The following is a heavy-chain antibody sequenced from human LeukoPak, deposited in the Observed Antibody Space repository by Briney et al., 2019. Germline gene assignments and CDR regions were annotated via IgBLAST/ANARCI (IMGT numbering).Heavy chain of an antibody. D-gene: IGHD6-13*01. CDR2: IKSKTDGGTT. Sequence: GGSLRLSCAASGFTFSNAWMSWVRPAPGKGLEWVGRIKSKTDGGTTDYAAPVKGRFTISRDDSKNTLYLQMNSLKIEDTAMYYCTTERRYSSSWSTPFDYWGQGTLVTVSS. CDR1: GFTFSNAW. J-gene: IGHJ4*02. CDR3: TTERRYSSSWSTPFDY. V-gene: IGHV3-15*01.